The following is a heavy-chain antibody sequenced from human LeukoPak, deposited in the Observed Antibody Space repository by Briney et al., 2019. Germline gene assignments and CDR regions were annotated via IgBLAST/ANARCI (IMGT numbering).Heavy chain of an antibody. J-gene: IGHJ4*02. Sequence: GGSLRLSCAASRFTVSSYAMSWVRQAPGKGLEWVSAIGYSGGSTYYADSVKGRFTISRDNSKNTLYLQMNSLRAGDTAVYYCAKGGFGELNFDYWGQGTLVTVSS. CDR2: IGYSGGST. CDR1: RFTVSSYA. D-gene: IGHD3-10*01. CDR3: AKGGFGELNFDY. V-gene: IGHV3-23*01.